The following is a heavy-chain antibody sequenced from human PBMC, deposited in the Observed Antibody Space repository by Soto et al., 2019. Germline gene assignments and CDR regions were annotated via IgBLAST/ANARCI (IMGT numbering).Heavy chain of an antibody. CDR3: VKDESINWYSGHFRH. Sequence: SLRLACASSVFTFDDYAMQWVRQVPGKGLEWVSGINWNSGSIGYGDSVKGRFAISRDNAKNSLHLQMNSLSAEDTAFYYCVKDESINWYSGHFRHWGQGTLVTVSS. V-gene: IGHV3-9*01. CDR2: INWNSGSI. D-gene: IGHD6-13*01. J-gene: IGHJ1*01. CDR1: VFTFDDYA.